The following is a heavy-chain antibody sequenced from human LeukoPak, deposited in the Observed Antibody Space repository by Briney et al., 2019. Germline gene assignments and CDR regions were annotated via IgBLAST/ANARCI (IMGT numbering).Heavy chain of an antibody. Sequence: GGSLRLSCGASGFSFSSYAMSWVRQAPGKGLEWVSAISGGGGSTYYADSVKGRFTISRDNSKNTLYLQMNNLRAEDTAVYYCASNYGDYGRINYYYYYYGMDVWGQGTTVTVSS. CDR2: ISGGGGST. D-gene: IGHD4-17*01. J-gene: IGHJ6*02. V-gene: IGHV3-23*01. CDR3: ASNYGDYGRINYYYYYYGMDV. CDR1: GFSFSSYA.